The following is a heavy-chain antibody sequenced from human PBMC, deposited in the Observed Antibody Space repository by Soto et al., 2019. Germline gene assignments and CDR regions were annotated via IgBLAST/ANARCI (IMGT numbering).Heavy chain of an antibody. Sequence: PGGSLRLSCSASGFTFSSYAMHWVRQAPGKGLEYVSAISSNGGSTYYADSVKGRFTISRDNSKNTLYLQMSSLRAEDTAVYYCVKDGDRSSWYSLTKNYYYYGMDVWGQGTTVTVS. J-gene: IGHJ6*02. V-gene: IGHV3-64D*08. CDR3: VKDGDRSSWYSLTKNYYYYGMDV. CDR2: ISSNGGST. D-gene: IGHD6-13*01. CDR1: GFTFSSYA.